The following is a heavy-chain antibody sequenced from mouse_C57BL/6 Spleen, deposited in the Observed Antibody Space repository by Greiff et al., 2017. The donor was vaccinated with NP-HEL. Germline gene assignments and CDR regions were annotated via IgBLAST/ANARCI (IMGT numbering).Heavy chain of an antibody. V-gene: IGHV5-4*01. CDR1: GFTFSSYA. J-gene: IGHJ3*01. CDR3: ARDPPNYYGSSPFAY. CDR2: ISDGGSYT. D-gene: IGHD1-1*01. Sequence: EVQLVESGGGLVKPGGSLKLSCAASGFTFSSYAMSWVRQTPEKRLEWVATISDGGSYTYYPDNVKGRFTISRDNAKNNLYLQMSHLKSEDTAMYYCARDPPNYYGSSPFAYWGQGTLVTVSA.